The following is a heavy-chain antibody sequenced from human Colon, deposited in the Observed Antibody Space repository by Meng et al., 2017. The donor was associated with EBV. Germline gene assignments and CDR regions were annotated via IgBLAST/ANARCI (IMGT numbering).Heavy chain of an antibody. CDR3: ARVPTTGYKDH. CDR2: VSHPGSA. V-gene: IGHV4-34*01. D-gene: IGHD3-9*01. Sequence: QVLLQQLGAGLLKPSETPSLTCTVNGGSFSGYVWSWVRQPPGKGMEWIGEVSHPGSANYNPSLKSRVTISVDASEKQFSLRLTSVTAADSAVYYCARVPTTGYKDHWGQGTLVTVSS. CDR1: GGSFSGYV. J-gene: IGHJ4*02.